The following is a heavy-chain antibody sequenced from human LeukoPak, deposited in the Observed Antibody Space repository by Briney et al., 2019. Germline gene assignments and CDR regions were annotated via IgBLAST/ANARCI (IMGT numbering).Heavy chain of an antibody. V-gene: IGHV1-69*06. CDR2: IIPIFGTA. Sequence: SVTVSCKASGGTFSSYAISWVRQAPGQGLEWMGGIIPIFGTANYAQKFQGRVTITADKSTSTAYMELSSLSPDDTAVYHCARAASWSPIGDSSYYMDVWGKGTTVTISS. CDR1: GGTFSSYA. CDR3: ARAASWSPIGDSSYYMDV. J-gene: IGHJ6*03. D-gene: IGHD6-13*01.